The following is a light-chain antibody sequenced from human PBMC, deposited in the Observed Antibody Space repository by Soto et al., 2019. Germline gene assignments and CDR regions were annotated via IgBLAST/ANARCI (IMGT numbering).Light chain of an antibody. Sequence: EIVLTQSPATLSLSPGERATISCRASQSVSSYLAWYQQKPGQAPRLLIYDASNRATGIPARFSGSGSGTDFTFTVSSLEPEDFAVYYCQQRSNWPLITFGQGTLLEIK. CDR1: QSVSSY. J-gene: IGKJ5*01. CDR3: QQRSNWPLIT. CDR2: DAS. V-gene: IGKV3-11*01.